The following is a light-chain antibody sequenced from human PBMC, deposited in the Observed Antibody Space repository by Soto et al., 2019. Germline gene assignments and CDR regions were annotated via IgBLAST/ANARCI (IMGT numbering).Light chain of an antibody. CDR1: SRNVGGYNY. J-gene: IGLJ1*01. CDR3: SSYAGSNNFGYV. CDR2: EVS. Sequence: QSVLTQPPSASGSPGQSVTISCTGTSRNVGGYNYVSWYQQHPGKAPKLMIYEVSKRPSGVPDRFSGSKSGNTASLTVSGLQAEDEADYYCSSYAGSNNFGYVFGTGTKVTVL. V-gene: IGLV2-8*01.